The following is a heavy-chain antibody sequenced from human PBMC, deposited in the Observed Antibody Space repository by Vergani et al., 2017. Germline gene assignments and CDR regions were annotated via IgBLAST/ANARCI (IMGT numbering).Heavy chain of an antibody. CDR1: GYTFTGYY. D-gene: IGHD2-21*01. Sequence: QVQLVQSGAEVKKPGASVKVSCKASGYTFTGYYMHWVRQAPGQGLEWMGWINPNSGGTNYAQKFQGRVTMTRDTSISTAYMVLSRLISDDTAVYYCARVVVVVWGDAFDIWGQGTMVTVSS. CDR3: ARVVVVVWGDAFDI. CDR2: INPNSGGT. J-gene: IGHJ3*02. V-gene: IGHV1-2*02.